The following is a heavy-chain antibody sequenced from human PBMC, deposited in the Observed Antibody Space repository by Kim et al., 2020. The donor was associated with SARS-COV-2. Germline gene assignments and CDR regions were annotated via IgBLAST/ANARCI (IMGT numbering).Heavy chain of an antibody. CDR3: ARVVPYSSSSGFDY. J-gene: IGHJ4*02. Sequence: NPSLKSRVTISVDTSKNQFSLKLSCVTAADTAVYYCARVVPYSSSSGFDYWGQGTLVTVSS. D-gene: IGHD6-6*01. V-gene: IGHV4-31*02.